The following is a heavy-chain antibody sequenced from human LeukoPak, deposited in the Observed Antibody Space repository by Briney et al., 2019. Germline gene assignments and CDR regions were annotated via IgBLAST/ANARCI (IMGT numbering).Heavy chain of an antibody. Sequence: QAGGSLRLSCAASGFTFSSYAMHWVRQAPGKGLEWVAVISYDGSNKKFRDSVKGRFTISRDNSKNTLYLQMSSLRAEDTAVYYCASGYDSSGQGGFDIWGQGTMVTVSS. V-gene: IGHV3-30*04. CDR1: GFTFSSYA. CDR2: ISYDGSNK. CDR3: ASGYDSSGQGGFDI. J-gene: IGHJ3*02. D-gene: IGHD3-22*01.